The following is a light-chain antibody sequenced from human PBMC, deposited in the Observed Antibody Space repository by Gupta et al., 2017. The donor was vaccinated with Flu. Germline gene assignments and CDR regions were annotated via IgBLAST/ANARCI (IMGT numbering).Light chain of an antibody. V-gene: IGKV3-20*01. CDR1: QSIGSSF. Sequence: EIVLTQSPGTLSLFPGERVTLSCRASQSIGSSFLAWYQQKPGQAPRLLICGASSRATGIPDRFSGSGSGTDFSLTISILEPEDFATYYCHHDHTLPPWTFGQGTTVEIK. CDR2: GAS. CDR3: HHDHTLPPWT. J-gene: IGKJ1*01.